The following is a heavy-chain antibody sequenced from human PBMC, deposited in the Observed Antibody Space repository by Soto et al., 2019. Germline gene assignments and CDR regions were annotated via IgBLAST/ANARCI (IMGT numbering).Heavy chain of an antibody. CDR1: GFTFSTYY. D-gene: IGHD3-16*01. J-gene: IGHJ4*02. V-gene: IGHV3-7*05. CDR2: INEDGGEK. Sequence: GGSLRLSCAASGFTFSTYYMGWVRQAPGKGLEWVAYINEDGGEKSYVESVKGRFTVSRDNAKNSLFLQMNSLRAEDAAVYYCARDSPGGEPPNLWGQGTLVTVSS. CDR3: ARDSPGGEPPNL.